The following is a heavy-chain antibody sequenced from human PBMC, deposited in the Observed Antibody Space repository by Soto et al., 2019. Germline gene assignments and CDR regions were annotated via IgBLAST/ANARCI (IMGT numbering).Heavy chain of an antibody. CDR1: GGSISSGGYY. D-gene: IGHD5-18*01. CDR3: AREADRHGYVRDY. V-gene: IGHV4-31*03. J-gene: IGHJ4*02. Sequence: QVQLQESGPGLVKPSQTLSLTCTVSGGSISSGGYYWSWIRQHPGKGLEWIGYIYYSGSTYYNPSLKSRVTISVDTSKNQFPLKLSSVTAADTAVYYCAREADRHGYVRDYWGQGTLVTVSS. CDR2: IYYSGST.